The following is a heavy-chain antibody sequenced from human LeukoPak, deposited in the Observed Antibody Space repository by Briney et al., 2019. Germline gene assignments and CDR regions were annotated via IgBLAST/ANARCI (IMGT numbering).Heavy chain of an antibody. V-gene: IGHV4-34*01. CDR3: ARGPRRTQFDY. CDR1: GGSFSGYY. J-gene: IGHJ4*02. CDR2: INHSGST. Sequence: PSETLSLTCAVYGGSFSGYYWSWIRQPPGKGLERIGEINHSGSTNYNPSLKSRVTISEDTSKNQFSLKLSSVTAADTAVYYCARGPRRTQFDYWGQGTLVTVSS.